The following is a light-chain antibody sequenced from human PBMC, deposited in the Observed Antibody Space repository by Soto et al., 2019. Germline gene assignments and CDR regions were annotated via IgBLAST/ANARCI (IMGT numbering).Light chain of an antibody. CDR3: QQYNNWPRT. CDR2: AAS. V-gene: IGKV3-15*01. J-gene: IGKJ1*01. CDR1: QSVSSN. Sequence: VMTQSPATLSVSPGERAALSCRASQSVSSNLAWYQQKPGQAPRLLIYAASTRATAVPARFSASGSGTEFTLTISSLQSEDFAVSYCQQYNNWPRTFGQRTKVDIK.